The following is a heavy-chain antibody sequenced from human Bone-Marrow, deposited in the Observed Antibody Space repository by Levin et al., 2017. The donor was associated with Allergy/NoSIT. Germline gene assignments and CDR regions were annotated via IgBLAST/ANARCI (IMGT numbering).Heavy chain of an antibody. D-gene: IGHD2-15*01. CDR3: ARDRGYCTGGSCYPPDAFDI. CDR2: ISTSGNTI. Sequence: SCAVSGFTLRDYYMAWIRQAPGKGLEWISYISTSGNTIQYADSVKGRFTISRDNLRQSLYLQMNSLRVEDTAVYYCARDRGYCTGGSCYPPDAFDIWGRGTMVTVSS. J-gene: IGHJ3*02. CDR1: GFTLRDYY. V-gene: IGHV3-11*01.